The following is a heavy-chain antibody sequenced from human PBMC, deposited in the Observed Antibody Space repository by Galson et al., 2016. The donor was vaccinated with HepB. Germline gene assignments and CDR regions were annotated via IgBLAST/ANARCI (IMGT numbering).Heavy chain of an antibody. CDR1: GFTFSDYY. CDR3: ARAPYSSSWFDY. Sequence: SLRLSCAASGFTFSDYYMSWIRQAPGKGLQWVSYISSRSGFYTNYADSVKGRFTISRDNAKDSLYLHMNSLRVEDTAVYFCARAPYSSSWFDYWGQGTRVTVSS. D-gene: IGHD6-13*01. V-gene: IGHV3-11*06. CDR2: ISSRSGFYT. J-gene: IGHJ5*01.